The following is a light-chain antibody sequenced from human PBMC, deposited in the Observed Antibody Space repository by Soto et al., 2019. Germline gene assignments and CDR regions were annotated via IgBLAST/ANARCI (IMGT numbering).Light chain of an antibody. CDR2: DVS. V-gene: IGLV2-14*01. CDR1: SSDVGGYNY. CDR3: SSYTSSLYV. Sequence: SVLTQPASVSGSPGQSITISCTGTSSDVGGYNYVSWYQQHPGKAPKLMIYDVSNRPSGVSNRFSGSKSGNTASLTISGLQAEDAADYYCSSYTSSLYVFGTGTKVTVL. J-gene: IGLJ1*01.